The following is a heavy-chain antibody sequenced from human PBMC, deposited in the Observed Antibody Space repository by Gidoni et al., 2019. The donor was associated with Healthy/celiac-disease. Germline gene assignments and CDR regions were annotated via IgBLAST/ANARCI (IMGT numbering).Heavy chain of an antibody. J-gene: IGHJ3*02. Sequence: QITLKESGPTLVKPTQTLTLTCTFSGFSLSTSGVGVGWIRQPPGKALEWLALIYWDDDKSYSPSLKSRLTITKDTSKNQVVLTMTNMDPVDTATYYCAHMGDYTTIRAFDIWGQGTMVTVSS. V-gene: IGHV2-5*02. CDR1: GFSLSTSGVG. CDR3: AHMGDYTTIRAFDI. CDR2: IYWDDDK. D-gene: IGHD2-2*02.